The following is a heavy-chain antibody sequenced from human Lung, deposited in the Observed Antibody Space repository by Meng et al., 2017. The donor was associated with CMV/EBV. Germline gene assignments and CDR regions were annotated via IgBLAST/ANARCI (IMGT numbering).Heavy chain of an antibody. J-gene: IGHJ4*02. Sequence: SXKISXAASGLSISDIGMHWVGQAPGKGLEWLAVTFYDGFNKYYAESVRGRFTISRDNSENTIHLQMNNLRVEDTAVYYCSKGAGSVGSIHFDRWGQGALVXVSS. V-gene: IGHV3-33*03. CDR2: TFYDGFNK. CDR1: GLSISDIG. D-gene: IGHD1-26*01. CDR3: SKGAGSVGSIHFDR.